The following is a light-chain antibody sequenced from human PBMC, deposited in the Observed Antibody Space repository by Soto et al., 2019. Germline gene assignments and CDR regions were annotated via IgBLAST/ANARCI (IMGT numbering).Light chain of an antibody. V-gene: IGKV3-20*01. CDR1: QGVSSSY. CDR2: GPX. CDR3: QQYGSSTRWT. J-gene: IGKJ1*01. Sequence: DIVLTQSPGTLSLSPGERATLACRASQGVSSSYSAWYRQNPGQAPRILXXGPXSRATGIPERFSGSGSGKDFTLTISRLEPEDFALYYCQQYGSSTRWTFGQGTKVDIK.